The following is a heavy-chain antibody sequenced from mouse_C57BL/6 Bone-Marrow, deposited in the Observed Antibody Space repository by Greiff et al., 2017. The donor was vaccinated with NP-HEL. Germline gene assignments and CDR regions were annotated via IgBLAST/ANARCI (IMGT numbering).Heavy chain of an antibody. CDR3: TRWGYSNSYYFDY. CDR2: IDPETGGT. Sequence: QVQLQQSGAELVRPGASVTLSCKASGYTFTDYEMHWVKQTPVHGLDWIGAIDPETGGTAYNQKFKGKAILTADKSSSTAYRELRSLTSEDSAVYYCTRWGYSNSYYFDYWGQGTTLTVSS. V-gene: IGHV1-15*01. J-gene: IGHJ2*01. D-gene: IGHD2-5*01. CDR1: GYTFTDYE.